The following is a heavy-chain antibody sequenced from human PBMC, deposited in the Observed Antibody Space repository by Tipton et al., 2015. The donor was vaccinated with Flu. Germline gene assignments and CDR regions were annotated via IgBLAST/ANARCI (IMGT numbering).Heavy chain of an antibody. V-gene: IGHV4-4*07. CDR2: IYTSGSA. CDR3: ARASGSGTYVIFDY. Sequence: TLSITCTVSGGSMSSYYWSWIRQPAGKGLEWIGRIYTSGSAIHNPSLKSRVTMSVDTSKNQFSLKLSSVTAADTAVYYCARASGSGTYVIFDYWGQGTLVTVSS. D-gene: IGHD3-10*01. J-gene: IGHJ4*02. CDR1: GGSMSSYY.